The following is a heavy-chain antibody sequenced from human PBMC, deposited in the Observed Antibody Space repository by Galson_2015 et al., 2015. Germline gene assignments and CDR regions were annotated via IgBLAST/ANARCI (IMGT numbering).Heavy chain of an antibody. CDR2: IFPSYDTA. D-gene: IGHD2-15*01. CDR3: ARGQRYCSGGSCFVGYFHH. V-gene: IGHV1-69*13. Sequence: SVKVSCKASGGTFSIYGFSWVRQAPGPGLEWMGEIFPSYDTANYARKFQGRVTITADASTSTAYMDLSSLRSEDTAVYYCARGQRYCSGGSCFVGYFHHWGQGTLVTVSS. CDR1: GGTFSIYG. J-gene: IGHJ1*01.